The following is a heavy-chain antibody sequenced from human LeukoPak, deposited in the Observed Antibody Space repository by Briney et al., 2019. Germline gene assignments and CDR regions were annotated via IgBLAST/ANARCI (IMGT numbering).Heavy chain of an antibody. D-gene: IGHD2-2*03. CDR1: GGSISIGSYY. CDR2: IYTSGST. J-gene: IGHJ5*02. CDR3: ARVVSGYCSSTSCSNWFDP. Sequence: KPSETLSLTCTVSGGSISIGSYYWSWIRQPAGKGLEWIGRIYTSGSTNYNPSLKSRVTISVDTSKNQFSLKLSSVTAADMAVYYCARVVSGYCSSTSCSNWFDPWGQGTLVTVSS. V-gene: IGHV4-61*02.